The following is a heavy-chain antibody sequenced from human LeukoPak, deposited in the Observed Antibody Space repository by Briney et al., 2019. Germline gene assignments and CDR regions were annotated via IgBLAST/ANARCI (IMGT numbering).Heavy chain of an antibody. J-gene: IGHJ4*02. CDR3: ARKENVYYYFDY. D-gene: IGHD3-10*01. CDR1: GGSINSYY. CDR2: IYYSGST. Sequence: PSETLSLTCTVSGGSINSYYWSWIRQPPGRGLEWIGYIYYSGSTNYNPSLKSRVTISVVTSKNQFSLKLSSVTAVDTTVYYCARKENVYYYFDYWGQGTLVTVSS. V-gene: IGHV4-59*12.